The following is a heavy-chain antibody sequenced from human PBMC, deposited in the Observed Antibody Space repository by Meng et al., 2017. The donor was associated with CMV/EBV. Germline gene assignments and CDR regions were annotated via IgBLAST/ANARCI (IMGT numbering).Heavy chain of an antibody. CDR2: IKSKTDGGTT. CDR1: GFTFSNAW. Sequence: GESLKISCAASGFTFSNAWMSWVRQAPGKGLEWVGRIKSKTDGGTTDYAAPVKGRFTISRDDSKNTLYLQMNSLKTEDTAVYYCTKDFILMVYDAVDWAWGQGTLVTVSS. D-gene: IGHD2-8*01. CDR3: TKDFILMVYDAVDWA. V-gene: IGHV3-15*01. J-gene: IGHJ5*02.